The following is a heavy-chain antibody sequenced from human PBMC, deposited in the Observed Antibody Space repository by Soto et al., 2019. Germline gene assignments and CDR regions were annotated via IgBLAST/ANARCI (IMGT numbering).Heavy chain of an antibody. D-gene: IGHD3-3*01. CDR3: ATNYYLWSGYYYFDY. CDR2: IYPGDSDT. CDR1: GYSFTSYW. J-gene: IGHJ4*02. V-gene: IGHV5-51*01. Sequence: GQSLKISCKGSGYSFTSYWIGWVRQMPGKGLEWMGIIYPGDSDTRYSPSFQGQVTISADKSISTAYLQWSSLKASDTAMYYCATNYYLWSGYYYFDYWGKGTRVIVSS.